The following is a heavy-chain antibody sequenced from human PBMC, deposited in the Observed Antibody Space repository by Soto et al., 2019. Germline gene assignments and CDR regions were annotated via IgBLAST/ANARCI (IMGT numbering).Heavy chain of an antibody. Sequence: WIWIRQPPGKGLEWIGYISSSGSTLYNPSLKSRVIISVDTSMNQFSLKLSSVTAADTAVYYCARDSLALFDSWGQGTLVTVSS. D-gene: IGHD5-12*01. J-gene: IGHJ4*02. CDR3: ARDSLALFDS. V-gene: IGHV4-59*01. CDR2: ISSSGST.